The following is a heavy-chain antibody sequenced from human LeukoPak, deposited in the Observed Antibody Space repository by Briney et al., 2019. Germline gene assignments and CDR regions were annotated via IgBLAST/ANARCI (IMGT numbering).Heavy chain of an antibody. Sequence: GGSLRLSCAASGFTFSNYGMHWVRQAPGKGLEWVASIGHGESNKDYADSVKGRFTISRDNSKNTVCLQMSSLRPEDTAVYYCRGGSWAYWGQGTLVTISS. V-gene: IGHV3-30*02. J-gene: IGHJ4*02. D-gene: IGHD2-15*01. CDR1: GFTFSNYG. CDR2: IGHGESNK. CDR3: RGGSWAY.